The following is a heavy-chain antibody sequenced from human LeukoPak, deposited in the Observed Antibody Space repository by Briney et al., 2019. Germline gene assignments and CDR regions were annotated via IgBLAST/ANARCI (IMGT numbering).Heavy chain of an antibody. CDR2: IYTSGST. CDR1: GGSISSSY. CDR3: AYYDFWSGYFN. J-gene: IGHJ4*02. D-gene: IGHD3-3*01. Sequence: PSETLSLTCTVSGGSISSSYWSWIRQPAGKGLEWIGRIYTSGSTNYNPSLKSRVTMSVDTSKNQFSLKLSSVTAADTAVYYCAYYDFWSGYFNWGQGTLVTVSS. V-gene: IGHV4-4*07.